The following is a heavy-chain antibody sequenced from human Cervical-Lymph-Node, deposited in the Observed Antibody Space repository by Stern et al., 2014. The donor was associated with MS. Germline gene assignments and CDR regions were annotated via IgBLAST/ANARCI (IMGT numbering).Heavy chain of an antibody. CDR2: INTSNGDT. CDR1: GYTFTSSG. J-gene: IGHJ2*01. V-gene: IGHV1-18*01. CDR3: ARDTAQVASWYFDL. Sequence: VQLVASGVEVKKPGASVKVSCKASGYTFTSSGITWVRQAPGQGLEWMGWINTSNGDTNYAQKLQGRVTMTTDTSTTTAHMEVRSLRYDDTAVYYCARDTAQVASWYFDLWGRGTLVTVSS. D-gene: IGHD2-21*02.